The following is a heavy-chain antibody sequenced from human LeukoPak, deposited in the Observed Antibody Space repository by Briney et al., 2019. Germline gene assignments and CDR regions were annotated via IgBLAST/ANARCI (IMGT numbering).Heavy chain of an antibody. J-gene: IGHJ4*02. CDR3: ARQQTYGDSSRGFDY. Sequence: SETLSLTCAVYGGSFSGYYWSWIRQPPGKGLEWIGEINHSGSTNYNPSLKSRVTISVDTSKNQFSLKLSSVTAADTAVYYCARQQTYGDSSRGFDYWGQGTLVTVSS. V-gene: IGHV4-34*01. D-gene: IGHD4-17*01. CDR1: GGSFSGYY. CDR2: INHSGST.